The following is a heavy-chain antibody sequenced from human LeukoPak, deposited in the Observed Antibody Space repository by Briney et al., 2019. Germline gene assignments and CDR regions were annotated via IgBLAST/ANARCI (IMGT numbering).Heavy chain of an antibody. D-gene: IGHD1-7*01. V-gene: IGHV3-21*01. CDR2: ISSSSTYI. CDR3: AKNTQNYGGPLGY. J-gene: IGHJ4*02. CDR1: GFIFSSYS. Sequence: GGSLRLSCAASGFIFSSYSMNWVRQAPGKGLEWVSSISSSSTYIYYADSVKGRFTISRDNAKNSLYLQMNSLRAEDTAVYYCAKNTQNYGGPLGYWGQGTLVTVSS.